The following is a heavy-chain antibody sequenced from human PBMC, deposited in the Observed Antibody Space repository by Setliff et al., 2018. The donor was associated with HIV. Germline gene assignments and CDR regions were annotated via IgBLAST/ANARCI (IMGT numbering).Heavy chain of an antibody. V-gene: IGHV4-39*07. J-gene: IGHJ3*02. Sequence: SETLSLTCTVSGGSISSSSYYWGWVRQPPGKGLEWIGSIYYSGNAYYYNPSLKSRTAISLDPSMNQFSLKLTSVTAADTAVYYCAREVDVVTTSDAFDIWGQGTMVTVSS. CDR3: AREVDVVTTSDAFDI. D-gene: IGHD2-21*02. CDR1: GGSISSSSYY. CDR2: IYYSGNAY.